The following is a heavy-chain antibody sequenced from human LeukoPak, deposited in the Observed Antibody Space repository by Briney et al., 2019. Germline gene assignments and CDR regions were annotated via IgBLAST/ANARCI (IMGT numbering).Heavy chain of an antibody. CDR2: FDPEDGET. J-gene: IGHJ4*02. Sequence: ASVKVSCKVSGYTLTELSMHWGRQAPGKGLEWMGGFDPEDGETIYAQKFQGRVTMTEDTPTDTAYMELSSLRSEDTAVYYCATNPLAYCGGDCYPRADYWGQGTLVTVSS. CDR3: ATNPLAYCGGDCYPRADY. V-gene: IGHV1-24*01. D-gene: IGHD2-21*02. CDR1: GYTLTELS.